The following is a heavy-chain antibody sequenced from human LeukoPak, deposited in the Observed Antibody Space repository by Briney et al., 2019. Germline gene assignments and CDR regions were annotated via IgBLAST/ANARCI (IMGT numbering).Heavy chain of an antibody. CDR1: GGSISSYY. J-gene: IGHJ4*02. CDR2: INWNGGST. D-gene: IGHD3-22*01. Sequence: ETLSLTCTVSGGSISSYYWSWIRQPPGKGLEWVSGINWNGGSTGYADSVKGRFTISRDFSRNAVYLQMSSLRVEDTAEYFCAKAIDNRGYYFERGADFWGQGTMVTVSS. V-gene: IGHV3-23*01. CDR3: AKAIDNRGYYFERGADF.